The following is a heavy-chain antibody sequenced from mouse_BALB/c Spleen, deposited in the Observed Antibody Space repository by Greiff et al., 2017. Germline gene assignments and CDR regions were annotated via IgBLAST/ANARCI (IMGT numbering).Heavy chain of an antibody. CDR3: ARGGSTIYYYAMDY. Sequence: EVKLVESGPSLVKPSQTLSLTCSVTGDSITSGYWNWIRKFPGNKLEYMGYISYSGSTYYNPSLKSRISITRDTSKNQYYLQLNSVTTEDTATYYCARGGSTIYYYAMDYWGQGTSVTVSS. J-gene: IGHJ4*01. CDR1: GDSITSGY. D-gene: IGHD2-1*01. CDR2: ISYSGST. V-gene: IGHV3-8*02.